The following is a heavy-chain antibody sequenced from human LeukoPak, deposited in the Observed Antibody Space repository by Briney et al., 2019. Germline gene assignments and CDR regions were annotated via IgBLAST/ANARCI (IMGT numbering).Heavy chain of an antibody. CDR3: ASSGSYRFDY. V-gene: IGHV3-48*02. D-gene: IGHD1-26*01. CDR2: ITASGTAM. Sequence: GGSLRLSCAASGFAFSSYSMNWVRQAPGKGLEWVSHITASGTAMFYADSVKGRFTISRDNAKNSLYLQMNSLRDEDTAVYYCASSGSYRFDYWGQGTLVTVSS. CDR1: GFAFSSYS. J-gene: IGHJ4*02.